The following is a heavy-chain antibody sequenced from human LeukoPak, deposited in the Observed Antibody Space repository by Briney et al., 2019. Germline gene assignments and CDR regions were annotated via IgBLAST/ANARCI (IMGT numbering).Heavy chain of an antibody. Sequence: PGGSLRLSCAASGFTVSSNYMSWVRQAPGKGLEWVSVIYSGGSTYYADSVKGRFTISRDNSKNTLYLQMNSLRAEDTAVYYCARLASGSYYAYYFDYWGQGTLVTVSS. CDR3: ARLASGSYYAYYFDY. J-gene: IGHJ4*02. D-gene: IGHD1-26*01. CDR2: IYSGGST. V-gene: IGHV3-66*01. CDR1: GFTVSSNY.